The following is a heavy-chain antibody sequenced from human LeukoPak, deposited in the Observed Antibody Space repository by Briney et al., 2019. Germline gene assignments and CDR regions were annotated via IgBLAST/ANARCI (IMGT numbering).Heavy chain of an antibody. J-gene: IGHJ5*02. Sequence: PSETLSLTWTVSGGSISSYYRSWIRQPPGKGLEWIGYIYYSGSTNYNPSLKSRVTISVDTSKNHFSLKLSSVTAADTAVYYCARAPGRGSSWYNWFDPWGQGTLVTVSS. CDR1: GGSISSYY. CDR3: ARAPGRGSSWYNWFDP. D-gene: IGHD6-13*01. CDR2: IYYSGST. V-gene: IGHV4-59*01.